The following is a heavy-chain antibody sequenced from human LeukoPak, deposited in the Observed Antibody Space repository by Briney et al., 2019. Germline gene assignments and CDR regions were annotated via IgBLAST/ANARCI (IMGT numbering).Heavy chain of an antibody. D-gene: IGHD3-10*01. J-gene: IGHJ6*02. CDR2: IYYSGST. Sequence: SETLSLTCTVSGGSISSYYWSWVRQPPGKGLEWIGYIYYSGSTNYNPSLKSRVTISVDTSKNQFSLKLSSVPAADTAVYYCWGHYYGSGRRGTYYYGMDVWGQGTTVTVSS. V-gene: IGHV4-59*01. CDR1: GGSISSYY. CDR3: WGHYYGSGRRGTYYYGMDV.